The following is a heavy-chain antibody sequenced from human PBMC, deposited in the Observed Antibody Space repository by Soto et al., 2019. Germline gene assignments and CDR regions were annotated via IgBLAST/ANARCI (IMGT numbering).Heavy chain of an antibody. Sequence: QVQLVQSGAEVKKPGSSVKVSCKASGGTFSSYAISWVRQAPGQGLEWMGGIIPIFGTANYAQKFQGRVTITAGESTSTAYMELSSLRSEDTAVYYCAGGEGYYDSSGYYYVWFDYWGQGTLVTVSS. D-gene: IGHD3-22*01. CDR3: AGGEGYYDSSGYYYVWFDY. J-gene: IGHJ4*02. CDR2: IIPIFGTA. V-gene: IGHV1-69*12. CDR1: GGTFSSYA.